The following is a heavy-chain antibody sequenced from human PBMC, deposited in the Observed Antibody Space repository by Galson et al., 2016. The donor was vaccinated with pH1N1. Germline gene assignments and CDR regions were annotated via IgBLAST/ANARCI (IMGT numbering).Heavy chain of an antibody. CDR1: GFIFSHVR. J-gene: IGHJ4*02. D-gene: IGHD3-22*01. V-gene: IGHV3-30*02. CDR2: TRPAGSRR. CDR3: TTVDSRGYPAFDN. Sequence: SLRLPSAASGFIFSHVRMHWVRQAPRRALEWVALTRPAGSRRYYSESVGGRFVISRDDSSNTLYLQMGSLRPDDTARYHCTTVDSRGYPAFDNWGQGTPVIVSS.